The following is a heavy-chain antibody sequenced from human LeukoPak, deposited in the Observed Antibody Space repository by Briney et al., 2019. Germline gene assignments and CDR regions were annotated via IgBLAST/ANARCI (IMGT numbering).Heavy chain of an antibody. CDR1: GFTFSSYS. Sequence: GGSLRLSCAASGFTFSSYSMNWVRQAPGKGLEWVSSISSRSSYIYYADSVKGRFTISRDNAKNSLYLQMNSLRAEDTAVYYCARDHGSGSFSIDYWGQGTLVTVSS. D-gene: IGHD3-10*01. J-gene: IGHJ4*02. V-gene: IGHV3-21*01. CDR3: ARDHGSGSFSIDY. CDR2: ISSRSSYI.